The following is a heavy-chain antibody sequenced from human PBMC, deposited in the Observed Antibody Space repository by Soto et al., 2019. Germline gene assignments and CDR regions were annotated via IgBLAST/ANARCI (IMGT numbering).Heavy chain of an antibody. CDR2: IYATGTT. V-gene: IGHV4-4*07. Sequence: PSETLSLTCTDSGASISGFYWSWIRKSAGKGLEWIGRIYATGTTDYNPSLKSRVMMSVDTSKKQFSLKLRPVTAADTAVYYCVRDGTKTLRDWFDPWGQGISVTV. CDR3: VRDGTKTLRDWFDP. CDR1: GASISGFY. J-gene: IGHJ5*02. D-gene: IGHD1-1*01.